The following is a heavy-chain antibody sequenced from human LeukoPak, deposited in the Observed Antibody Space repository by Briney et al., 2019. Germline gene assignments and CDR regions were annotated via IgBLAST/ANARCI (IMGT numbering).Heavy chain of an antibody. J-gene: IGHJ4*02. Sequence: GRSLRLSCTASGFTFGDYATSWFRQAPGKGLEWVGFIRSKAYGGTTEYAASVKGRFTISRDDSKSIAYLQMNSLKTEDTPVYCCTSTASTVTTMGYYFDYWGQGTLVTVSS. D-gene: IGHD4-17*01. V-gene: IGHV3-49*03. CDR2: IRSKAYGGTT. CDR1: GFTFGDYA. CDR3: TSTASTVTTMGYYFDY.